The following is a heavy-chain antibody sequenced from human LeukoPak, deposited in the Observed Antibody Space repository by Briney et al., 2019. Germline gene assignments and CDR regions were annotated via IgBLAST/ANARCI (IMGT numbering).Heavy chain of an antibody. CDR1: GFTFSSYA. J-gene: IGHJ6*02. Sequence: GGSLRLSCAASGFTFSSYAMSWVRQAPGKGLKWVSTINDNGDGTYYADSVKGRFTISRDNSNNTLYLQMNRLRAEDTAVYYCARVWGYGSGRKYYYYGMDVWGQGTTVTVSS. D-gene: IGHD3-10*01. CDR3: ARVWGYGSGRKYYYYGMDV. CDR2: INDNGDGT. V-gene: IGHV3-23*01.